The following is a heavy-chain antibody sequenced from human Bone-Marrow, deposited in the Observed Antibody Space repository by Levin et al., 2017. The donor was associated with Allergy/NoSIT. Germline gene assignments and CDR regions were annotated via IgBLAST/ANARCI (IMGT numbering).Heavy chain of an antibody. V-gene: IGHV3-30*18. J-gene: IGHJ5*02. CDR1: GFTFSSYG. Sequence: PGESLKISCAASGFTFSSYGMHWVRQAPGKGLEWVAVISYDGSNKYYADSVKGRFTISRDNSKNTLYLQMNSLRAEDTAVYYCAKDSPRNWFDPWGQGTLVTVSS. CDR3: AKDSPRNWFDP. CDR2: ISYDGSNK.